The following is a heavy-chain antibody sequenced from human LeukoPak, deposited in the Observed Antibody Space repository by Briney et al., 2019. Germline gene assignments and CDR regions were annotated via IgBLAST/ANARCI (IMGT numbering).Heavy chain of an antibody. J-gene: IGHJ4*02. CDR1: GYTFTGYY. D-gene: IGHD2-2*01. CDR3: ARDIVVVPAAAYYFDY. Sequence: GASVKVSCKAYGYTFTGYYMHWVRQAPGQGLEWMGWINPNSGGTNYAQKFQGRVTMTRDTSISTAYMELSRLRSDDTAVYYCARDIVVVPAAAYYFDYWGQGTLVTVSS. V-gene: IGHV1-2*02. CDR2: INPNSGGT.